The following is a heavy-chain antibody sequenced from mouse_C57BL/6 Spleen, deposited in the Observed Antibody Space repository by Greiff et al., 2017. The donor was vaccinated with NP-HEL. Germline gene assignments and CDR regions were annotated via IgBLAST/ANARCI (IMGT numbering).Heavy chain of an antibody. CDR2: ISDGGSYT. J-gene: IGHJ4*01. CDR3: ARDHGSSFYAMDY. CDR1: GFTFSSYA. V-gene: IGHV5-4*01. Sequence: EVKLVESGGGLVKPGGSLKLSCAASGFTFSSYAMSWVRQTPEKRLEWVATISDGGSYTYYPDNVKGRFTISRDKAKNNPYLQMSHLKSEDTAMYYCARDHGSSFYAMDYWGQGTSVTVSS. D-gene: IGHD1-1*01.